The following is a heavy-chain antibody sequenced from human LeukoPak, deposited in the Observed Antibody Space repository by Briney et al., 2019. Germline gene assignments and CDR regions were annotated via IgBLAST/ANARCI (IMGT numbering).Heavy chain of an antibody. CDR1: GGSISSYY. CDR3: ARGYYDFWSGYYTGLRWFDP. Sequence: SETLSLTCTVSGGSISSYYGSWIRQPPGKGLEGIGYIYYRWSTNYNPPLKSRVTISVDTSKNQYSLKLSSVTAADTAVYYCARGYYDFWSGYYTGLRWFDPWGQGTLVTVSS. J-gene: IGHJ5*02. V-gene: IGHV4-59*01. CDR2: IYYRWST. D-gene: IGHD3-3*01.